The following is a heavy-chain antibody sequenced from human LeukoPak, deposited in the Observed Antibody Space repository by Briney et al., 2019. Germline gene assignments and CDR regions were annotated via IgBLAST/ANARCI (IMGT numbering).Heavy chain of an antibody. Sequence: ASVKVSCKASGYTFTSYGISWVRQAPGQGLEWMGWISAYNGNTNYAQKLQGRVTMTTDTSTSTAYMELRSLRSDDTAVYYCARVDSSSWYKSYYYYMDVWGKGTTVTISS. D-gene: IGHD6-13*01. V-gene: IGHV1-18*01. CDR1: GYTFTSYG. J-gene: IGHJ6*03. CDR3: ARVDSSSWYKSYYYYMDV. CDR2: ISAYNGNT.